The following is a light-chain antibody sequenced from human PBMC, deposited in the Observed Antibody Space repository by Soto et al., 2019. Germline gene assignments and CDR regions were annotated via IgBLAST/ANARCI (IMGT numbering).Light chain of an antibody. CDR3: QHYVERSPIT. J-gene: IGKJ5*01. CDR2: GAS. V-gene: IGKV3-20*01. CDR1: QSVSNNY. Sequence: EIVLTQSPGTLSLSPGERATLSCRASQSVSNNYLAWYQQKPGQAPRLLIYGASTRATGIPARFSGSGSGTDFTLTISRLEPEDFALYYCQHYVERSPITFGQGTRLEI.